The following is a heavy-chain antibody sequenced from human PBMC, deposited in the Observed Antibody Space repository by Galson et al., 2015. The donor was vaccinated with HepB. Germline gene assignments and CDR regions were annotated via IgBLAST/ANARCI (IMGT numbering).Heavy chain of an antibody. CDR2: ISAYNGNT. Sequence: SVKVSCKASGYTFTSYGISWVRQAPGQGLEWMGWISAYNGNTNYAQKLQGRVTMTTDTSTSTAYMELRSLRSDDTAVYYCARDEGCSGGSCYSTYYYYGIDVWGQGTTVTVSS. CDR3: ARDEGCSGGSCYSTYYYYGIDV. D-gene: IGHD2-15*01. J-gene: IGHJ6*02. CDR1: GYTFTSYG. V-gene: IGHV1-18*01.